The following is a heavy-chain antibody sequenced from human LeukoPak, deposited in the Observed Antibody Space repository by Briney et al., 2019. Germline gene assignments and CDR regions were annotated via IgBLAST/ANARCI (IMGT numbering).Heavy chain of an antibody. J-gene: IGHJ4*02. V-gene: IGHV1-69*01. CDR1: GGTFSSYA. CDR3: ARVLVGRSLYYFDY. CDR2: IIPIFGTA. Sequence: AASVKVSCKASGGTFSSYAISWVRQAPGQGLEWMGGIIPIFGTANYAQKFQGRVTITADESTSTAYMELSSLRSEDTAVYYCARVLVGRSLYYFDYWGQGTLVTVSS. D-gene: IGHD2-8*02.